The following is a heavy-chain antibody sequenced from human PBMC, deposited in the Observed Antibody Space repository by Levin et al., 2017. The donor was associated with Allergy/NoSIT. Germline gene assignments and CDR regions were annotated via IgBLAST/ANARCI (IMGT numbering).Heavy chain of an antibody. CDR1: GGSISSSNW. CDR2: IYHSGST. D-gene: IGHD6-19*01. J-gene: IGHJ4*02. CDR3: ARAYSDWMGYSSGWYYFDY. V-gene: IGHV4-4*02. Sequence: SETLSLTCAVSGGSISSSNWWSWVRQPPGKGLEWIGEIYHSGSTNYNPSLKSRVTISVDKSKNQFSLKLSSVTAADTAVYYCARAYSDWMGYSSGWYYFDYWGQGTLVTVSS.